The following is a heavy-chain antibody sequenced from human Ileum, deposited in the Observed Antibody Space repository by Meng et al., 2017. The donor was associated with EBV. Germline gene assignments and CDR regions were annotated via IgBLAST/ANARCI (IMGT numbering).Heavy chain of an antibody. Sequence: QVQLVQSGAAVKKXXSXVKVACKTSGGSFSTYTFSLVRQAPGQGLEWMGGLIPVLNKAKSAPRFQDRVTFTADETTTTAYMELSSLTFEDTAVYFCARGRGNQPLFDFWGQGTLVTVSS. CDR2: LIPVLNKA. CDR1: GGSFSTYT. J-gene: IGHJ4*02. D-gene: IGHD2/OR15-2a*01. CDR3: ARGRGNQPLFDF. V-gene: IGHV1-69*10.